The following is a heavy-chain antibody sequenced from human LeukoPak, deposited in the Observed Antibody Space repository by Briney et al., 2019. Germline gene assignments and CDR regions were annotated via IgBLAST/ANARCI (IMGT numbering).Heavy chain of an antibody. CDR3: ARSGASNNVPAY. CDR1: GFTFSSYS. CDR2: ISSSSSYI. V-gene: IGHV3-21*01. J-gene: IGHJ4*02. Sequence: PGGSLRLSCAASGFTFSSYSMNWVRQAPGKGLEWVLSISSSSSYIYYADSVKGRFTISRDNAKDSLYLQMNSLRAEDTAVYYCARSGASNNVPAYWGQGTLVTVSS. D-gene: IGHD4/OR15-4a*01.